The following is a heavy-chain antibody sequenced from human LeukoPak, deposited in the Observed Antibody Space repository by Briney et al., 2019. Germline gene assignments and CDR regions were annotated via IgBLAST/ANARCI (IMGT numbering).Heavy chain of an antibody. CDR1: GFTFSSFS. J-gene: IGHJ4*02. Sequence: PGGSLRLSCAASGFTFSSFSMNWVRQTPGKGLEWVSYISTSSDTIYYADSVKGRFSVSRDNAKNSLYLQMDSLRAEDTAVYYCVGGGMDHWGQGALVTVSS. D-gene: IGHD2-15*01. CDR3: VGGGMDH. V-gene: IGHV3-48*04. CDR2: ISTSSDTI.